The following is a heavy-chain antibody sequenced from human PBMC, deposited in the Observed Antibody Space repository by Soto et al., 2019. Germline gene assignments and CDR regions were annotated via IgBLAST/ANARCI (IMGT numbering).Heavy chain of an antibody. Sequence: GGSLRLSCAASGFTFNNYEMNWVRHAPGKGLEWVSYISSSGSSMFYADSVRGRFTISRDNAKNSLFLQMNSLRAEDTAVYYCAKEATNINNFDYWGRGTLVTVSS. D-gene: IGHD1-26*01. CDR3: AKEATNINNFDY. V-gene: IGHV3-48*03. CDR2: ISSSGSSM. J-gene: IGHJ4*02. CDR1: GFTFNNYE.